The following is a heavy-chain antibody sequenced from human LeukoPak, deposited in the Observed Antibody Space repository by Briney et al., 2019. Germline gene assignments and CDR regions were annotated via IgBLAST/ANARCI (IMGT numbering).Heavy chain of an antibody. CDR2: ISYDGSNK. CDR1: GFTFSSYA. D-gene: IGHD1-26*01. J-gene: IGHJ4*02. Sequence: GGSLRLSCAASGFTFSSYAMSWVRQAPGKGLEWVAVISYDGSNKYYADSVKGRFTISRDNSKNTLYLQMNSLRAEDTAVYYCVKDLDPWEEKWGLDYWGQGTLVTVSS. CDR3: VKDLDPWEEKWGLDY. V-gene: IGHV3-30*18.